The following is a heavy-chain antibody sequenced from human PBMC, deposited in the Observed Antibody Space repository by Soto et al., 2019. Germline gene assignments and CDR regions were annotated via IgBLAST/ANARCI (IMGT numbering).Heavy chain of an antibody. CDR2: INPNSGGT. V-gene: IGHV1-2*04. Sequence: GXSVKVSLNASGYTFTGYHMHLLRQAPGQGLEWMGWINPNSGGTNYAQKFQGWVTMTRDTSISTAYMELSRMRSDDTAVYYCARDQDWNYGMDVWGQGTTVTVSS. D-gene: IGHD1-1*01. CDR1: GYTFTGYH. CDR3: ARDQDWNYGMDV. J-gene: IGHJ6*02.